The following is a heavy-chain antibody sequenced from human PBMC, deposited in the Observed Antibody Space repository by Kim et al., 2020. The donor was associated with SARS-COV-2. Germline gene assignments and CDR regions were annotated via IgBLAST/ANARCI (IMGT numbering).Heavy chain of an antibody. CDR3: ARAGDIVVVPAAIFPGPLDY. Sequence: GGSLRLSCAASGFTFSSYSMNWVRQAPGKGLEWVSSISSSSSYIYYADSVKGRFTISRDNAKNSLYLQMNSLRAEDTAVYYCARAGDIVVVPAAIFPGPLDYWGQGTLVTVSS. CDR2: ISSSSSYI. CDR1: GFTFSSYS. D-gene: IGHD2-2*02. J-gene: IGHJ4*02. V-gene: IGHV3-21*01.